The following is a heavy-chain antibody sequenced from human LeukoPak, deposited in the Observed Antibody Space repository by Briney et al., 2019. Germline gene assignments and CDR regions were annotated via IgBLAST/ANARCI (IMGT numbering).Heavy chain of an antibody. CDR1: GYSISSGYF. D-gene: IGHD6-13*01. CDR3: ASLNTGVLSSITNNGVDP. V-gene: IGHV4-38-2*01. J-gene: IGHJ5*02. Sequence: PSETLSLTCAVSGYSISSGYFWSWIRQPPGKGLEWIGGIGHSGSTYYNPSLKSRITISTDTSKNRFSLKLSSVTAADTAVYYCASLNTGVLSSITNNGVDPWGQGTLVTVSS. CDR2: IGHSGST.